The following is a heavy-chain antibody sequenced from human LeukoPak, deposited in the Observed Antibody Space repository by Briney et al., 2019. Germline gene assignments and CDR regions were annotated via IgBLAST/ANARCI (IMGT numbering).Heavy chain of an antibody. V-gene: IGHV4-38-2*01. CDR2: IYHSGST. Sequence: SESLSLTCAVSGYSISSDYYWGWIRQPPGKGLEWIGSIYHSGSTYYSPSLKSRVTISVDTSKNQYSLKLSSVTAADTAVYYCARAIKGRTMAYNWFDPWGQGTLVTVSS. CDR1: GYSISSDYY. D-gene: IGHD3-10*01. CDR3: ARAIKGRTMAYNWFDP. J-gene: IGHJ5*02.